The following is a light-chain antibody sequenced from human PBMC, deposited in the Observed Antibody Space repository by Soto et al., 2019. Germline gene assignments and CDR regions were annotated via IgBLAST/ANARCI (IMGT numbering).Light chain of an antibody. CDR2: RNN. V-gene: IGLV1-47*01. CDR3: AAWDDSLSGGV. J-gene: IGLJ3*02. Sequence: QSVLTQPPSPSGTPGQRVTISCSGSSSNIGSNYVYWYQQFPGTAPKLLIYRNNQRPSGVPDRFSGSKSGTSASLAISGLRSEDEADYYCAAWDDSLSGGVFGGGTKLTVL. CDR1: SSNIGSNY.